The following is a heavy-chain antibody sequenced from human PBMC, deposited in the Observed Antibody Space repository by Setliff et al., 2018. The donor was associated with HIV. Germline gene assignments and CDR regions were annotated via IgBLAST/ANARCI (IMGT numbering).Heavy chain of an antibody. D-gene: IGHD7-27*01. J-gene: IGHJ4*02. CDR1: GFTFGDYA. V-gene: IGHV3-49*03. Sequence: GESLTISCTASGFTFGDYAMSWFRQAPGKGLEWVGFIRNKAFGETTDYAASVKGRFTFSRDDSKGIAYLQMNSLKTEDTAVYYCARSDWGSKDDYWGQGTLVTAPQ. CDR2: IRNKAFGETT. CDR3: ARSDWGSKDDY.